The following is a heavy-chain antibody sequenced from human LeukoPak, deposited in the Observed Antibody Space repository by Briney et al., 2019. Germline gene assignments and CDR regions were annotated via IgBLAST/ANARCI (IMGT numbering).Heavy chain of an antibody. CDR3: ARGYYFDSGSFFED. V-gene: IGHV4-31*03. D-gene: IGHD3-10*01. Sequence: PSQTLSLTCTVPGDSIISGAYFRNWIRQQPGKGLEWIGYIYYTRSTNYNPSLESRVTILLDTSKNEFSLRLSSVTAADTAVYYCARGYYFDSGSFFEDWGQGTLVTVSS. J-gene: IGHJ4*02. CDR1: GDSIISGAYF. CDR2: IYYTRST.